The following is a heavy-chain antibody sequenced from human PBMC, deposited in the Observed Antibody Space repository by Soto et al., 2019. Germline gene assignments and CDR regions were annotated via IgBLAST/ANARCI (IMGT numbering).Heavy chain of an antibody. D-gene: IGHD2-2*02. CDR1: GYTCTSYG. CDR3: ARVGPTYCSSTSCYTRRPDWFDP. Sequence: ASVKVSCKASGYTCTSYGISWVRQAPGQGLEWMGWISAYNGNTNYAQKLQGRVTMTTDTSTSTAYMELRSLRSDDTAVYYCARVGPTYCSSTSCYTRRPDWFDPWGQGTLVTVSS. J-gene: IGHJ5*02. V-gene: IGHV1-18*04. CDR2: ISAYNGNT.